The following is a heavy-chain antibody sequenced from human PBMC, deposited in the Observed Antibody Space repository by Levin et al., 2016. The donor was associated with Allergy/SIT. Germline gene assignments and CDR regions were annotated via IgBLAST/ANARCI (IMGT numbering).Heavy chain of an antibody. CDR2: TNPKSGKT. J-gene: IGHJ4*02. CDR1: GYTFINYD. D-gene: IGHD6-6*01. V-gene: IGHV1-8*01. Sequence: ASVKVSCKASGYTFINYDINWVRQAPGQRLEWMGWTNPKSGKTGYAQKFQGRVTMTSNISISAVYMELSSLRSEDTAVYYCARLYSSSSGRLFDYWGQGTLVTVSS. CDR3: ARLYSSSSGRLFDY.